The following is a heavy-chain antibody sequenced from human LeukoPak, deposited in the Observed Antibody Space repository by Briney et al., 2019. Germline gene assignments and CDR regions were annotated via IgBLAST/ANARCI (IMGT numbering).Heavy chain of an antibody. CDR2: INHSGYT. Sequence: SETLSPTCAVSGVVFINYSRSWVRQSPRLGLEWIGEINHSGYTNYNPSLKSRVTMSIDTSKNQFSLLLTSVTAADAGVYYCTRAVALNPDWGQGTLVTVSS. V-gene: IGHV4-34*01. J-gene: IGHJ4*02. CDR1: GVVFINYS. CDR3: TRAVALNPD. D-gene: IGHD5-12*01.